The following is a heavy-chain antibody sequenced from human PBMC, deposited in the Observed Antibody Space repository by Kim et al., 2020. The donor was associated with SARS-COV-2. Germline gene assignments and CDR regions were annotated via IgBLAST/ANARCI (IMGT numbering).Heavy chain of an antibody. Sequence: YKPSLKSRVTISVDTSKDQFSLRLSCVTAADTAVFYCARGRTGTTADFDYWGQGTLVTVSS. CDR3: ARGRTGTTADFDY. D-gene: IGHD7-27*01. J-gene: IGHJ4*02. V-gene: IGHV4-34*01.